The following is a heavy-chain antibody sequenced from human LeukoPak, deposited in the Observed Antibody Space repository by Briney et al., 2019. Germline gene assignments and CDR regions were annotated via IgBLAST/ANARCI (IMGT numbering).Heavy chain of an antibody. CDR2: IKQDGSEK. J-gene: IGHJ4*02. Sequence: GGSLRLSCAASGFTFSGHSMSWVRQAPGKGLEWVANIKQDGSEKYYVDSVKGRFTISRDNAKNSLYLQMNSLRAEDTAVYYCARGSGWYFYWGQGTLVTVSS. D-gene: IGHD6-19*01. CDR1: GFTFSGHS. V-gene: IGHV3-7*01. CDR3: ARGSGWYFY.